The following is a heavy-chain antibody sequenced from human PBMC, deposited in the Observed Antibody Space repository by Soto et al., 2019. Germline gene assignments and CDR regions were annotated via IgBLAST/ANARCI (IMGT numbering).Heavy chain of an antibody. CDR1: GYTFSTYG. V-gene: IGHV1-18*04. CDR3: ARDSAAHGPVFDY. D-gene: IGHD6-13*01. Sequence: QVQLVQSGAEVKKPGASVKVSCKASGYTFSTYGISWVRQAPGQGLEWMAWISTSNGDTHYAQRVQHRVSMTTDRFTSTAYMELRSLRSDDTAIYYCARDSAAHGPVFDYWGQGTPVTVSS. CDR2: ISTSNGDT. J-gene: IGHJ4*02.